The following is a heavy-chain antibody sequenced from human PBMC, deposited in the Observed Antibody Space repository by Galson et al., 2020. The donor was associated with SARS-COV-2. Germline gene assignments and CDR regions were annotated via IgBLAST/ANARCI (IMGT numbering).Heavy chain of an antibody. Sequence: GESLKISCAASGFTFSDYYMSWIRQAPGKGLEWVSYISSSGSTIYYANSVKGRFTISRDNAKNSLYLQMNSLRAEDTAVYYCARGQDPYSSGWFSPFDYWGQGTLVTVSS. J-gene: IGHJ4*02. CDR3: ARGQDPYSSGWFSPFDY. V-gene: IGHV3-11*01. CDR1: GFTFSDYY. CDR2: ISSSGSTI. D-gene: IGHD6-19*01.